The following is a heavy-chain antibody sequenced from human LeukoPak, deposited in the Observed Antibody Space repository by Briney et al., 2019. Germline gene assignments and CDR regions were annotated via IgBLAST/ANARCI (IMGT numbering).Heavy chain of an antibody. D-gene: IGHD6-13*01. Sequence: AESLSLTCTVSGGSISSYYWSWIRQPPGKGLEWIGYIYYSGSTNYNPSLKSRVPISVDTSKNQFSLKLSSVTAADTAVYYCARQYRIAAAGMDVWGQGTTVTVSS. V-gene: IGHV4-59*01. J-gene: IGHJ6*02. CDR1: GGSISSYY. CDR3: ARQYRIAAAGMDV. CDR2: IYYSGST.